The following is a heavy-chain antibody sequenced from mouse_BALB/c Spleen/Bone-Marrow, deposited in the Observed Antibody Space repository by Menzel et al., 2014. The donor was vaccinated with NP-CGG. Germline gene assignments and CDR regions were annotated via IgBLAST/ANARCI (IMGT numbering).Heavy chain of an antibody. CDR3: ARFITTVVVDAMDY. CDR1: GFTFSDYG. D-gene: IGHD1-1*01. J-gene: IGHJ4*01. V-gene: IGHV5-15*02. Sequence: EVQVVESGGGLAQPGGSRKLSCAASGFTFSDYGMAWVRQAPGKGPEWVAFISNLAYSIYYADTVTGRFTISRENAKNTLYLEMSSLRSEDTAMYYCARFITTVVVDAMDYWGQGTSVTVSS. CDR2: ISNLAYSI.